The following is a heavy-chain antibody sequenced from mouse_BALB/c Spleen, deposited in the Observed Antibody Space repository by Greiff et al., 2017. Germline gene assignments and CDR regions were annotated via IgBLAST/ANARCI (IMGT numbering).Heavy chain of an antibody. J-gene: IGHJ1*01. CDR1: GYTFTSYY. CDR2: INPSNGGT. V-gene: IGHV1S81*02. D-gene: IGHD6-1*01. Sequence: VQLQQSGPELEKPGASVKLSCKASGYTFTSYYMYWVKQRPGQGLEWIGEINPSNGGTNFNEKFKSKATLTVDKSSSTAYMQLSSLTSEDSAVYYCTRSLFYWYFDVWGAGTTVTVSS. CDR3: TRSLFYWYFDV.